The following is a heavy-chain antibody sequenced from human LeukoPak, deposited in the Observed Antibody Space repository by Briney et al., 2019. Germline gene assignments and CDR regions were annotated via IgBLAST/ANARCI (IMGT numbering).Heavy chain of an antibody. CDR3: ARALAAAGSPYGL. J-gene: IGHJ2*01. Sequence: PSETLSLNCTVSGGSNSSYYWSWIRQPAGKGLEWIGRIYTSGSTNCNPSLKSRVTMSVDTSKNQFSLKLSSVTAADTAVYYCARALAAAGSPYGLWGRGTLVTVSS. D-gene: IGHD6-13*01. CDR2: IYTSGST. CDR1: GGSNSSYY. V-gene: IGHV4-4*07.